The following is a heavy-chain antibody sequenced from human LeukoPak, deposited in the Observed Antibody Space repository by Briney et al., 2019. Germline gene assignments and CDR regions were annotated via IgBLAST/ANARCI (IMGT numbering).Heavy chain of an antibody. CDR3: AKDSAGYFSGFYYYYYGMDV. V-gene: IGHV3-43D*03. J-gene: IGHJ6*02. Sequence: PGGSLRLSCAASGFTFDDYAMHWVRQAPGKGLEWVSLISWDGGSTYYADSVKGRFTISRDNSKNSLYLQMNSLRAEDTALYYCAKDSAGYFSGFYYYYYGMDVWGQGTTVTVSS. CDR2: ISWDGGST. D-gene: IGHD3-10*01. CDR1: GFTFDDYA.